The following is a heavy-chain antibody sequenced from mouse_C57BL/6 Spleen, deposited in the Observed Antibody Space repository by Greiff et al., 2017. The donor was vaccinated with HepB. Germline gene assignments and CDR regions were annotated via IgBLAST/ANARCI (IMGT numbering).Heavy chain of an antibody. CDR2: IDPENGDT. D-gene: IGHD2-4*01. J-gene: IGHJ4*01. CDR3: TTYDYDDVYAMDY. V-gene: IGHV14-4*01. Sequence: EVQLQQSGAELVRPGASVKLSCTASGFNIKDDYMHWVKQRPEQGLEWIGWIDPENGDTEYASKFQGKATITADTSSNTAYLQLSSLTSEDAAVYYYTTYDYDDVYAMDYWGQGTSVTVSS. CDR1: GFNIKDDY.